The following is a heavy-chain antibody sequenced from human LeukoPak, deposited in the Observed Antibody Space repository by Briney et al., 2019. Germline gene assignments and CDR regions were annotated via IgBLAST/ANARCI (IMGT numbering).Heavy chain of an antibody. CDR3: ARDLAWGGY. D-gene: IGHD7-27*01. CDR1: GFTFSIYT. J-gene: IGHJ4*02. V-gene: IGHV3-21*01. Sequence: GGSLRLSCVASGFTFSIYTMSWVRQAPGKGLEWVSSITSSSSSMYSADSVKGRLTISRDNAKNSLYLQMNSLRAENTAVYYCARDLAWGGYWGQGTLVTVSS. CDR2: ITSSSSSM.